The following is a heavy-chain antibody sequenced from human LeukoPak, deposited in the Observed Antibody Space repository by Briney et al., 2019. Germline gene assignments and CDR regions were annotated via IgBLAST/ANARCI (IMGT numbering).Heavy chain of an antibody. CDR2: ISWDGGST. J-gene: IGHJ6*03. V-gene: IGHV3-43D*03. CDR3: AKDAGEVVLISYYYYYMDV. D-gene: IGHD2-15*01. Sequence: GGSLRLSCAASGFTFDDYAMHWVRQAPGKGLEWVSLISWDGGSTYYADSVKGRFTISRDNSKNSLYLQMNSLRAEDTALYYCAKDAGEVVLISYYYYYMDVWGKGTTVTVSS. CDR1: GFTFDDYA.